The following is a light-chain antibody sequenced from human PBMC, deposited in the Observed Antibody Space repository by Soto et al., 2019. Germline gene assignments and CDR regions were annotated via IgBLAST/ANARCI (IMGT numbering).Light chain of an antibody. J-gene: IGKJ3*01. CDR3: QQTYSSPS. Sequence: DLQMTQSPSSLSASVGDRVTISCRASQSINRNLNWYQQEPGKAPKLLIYGAFNLQSGVPSRFSGSGFGTDFTLTINSLQPEDFATYYCQQTYSSPSFGPGTKVDIK. V-gene: IGKV1-39*01. CDR1: QSINRN. CDR2: GAF.